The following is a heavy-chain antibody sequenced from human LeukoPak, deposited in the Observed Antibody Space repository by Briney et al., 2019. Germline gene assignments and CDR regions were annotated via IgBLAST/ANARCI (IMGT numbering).Heavy chain of an antibody. CDR3: AKGPREVGSGYSY. D-gene: IGHD3-22*01. V-gene: IGHV3-23*01. CDR2: ISGSGGST. CDR1: GFTFSSYA. Sequence: GGSLRLSCAASGFTFSSYAMSWVRQAPGEGLEWVSAISGSGGSTYYADSVKGRFTISRDNSKNTLYLQMNSLRAEDTAVYYCAKGPREVGSGYSYWGQGTLVTVSS. J-gene: IGHJ4*02.